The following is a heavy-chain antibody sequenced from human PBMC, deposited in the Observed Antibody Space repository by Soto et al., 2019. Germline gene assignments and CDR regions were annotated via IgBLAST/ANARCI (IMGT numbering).Heavy chain of an antibody. CDR2: INQDGSAR. Sequence: EVQLVASGGGLVQPGGSLRLSCAASGFTFSSFWLSWVLQAPGKGPEWVANINQDGSARNYLDSVKGRFTISRDNAKNSLYLEMSSLRADDTAVYYCARDWNGYSYAYGYWGRGTLVTVAS. CDR3: ARDWNGYSYAYGY. J-gene: IGHJ4*02. D-gene: IGHD5-18*01. V-gene: IGHV3-7*03. CDR1: GFTFSSFW.